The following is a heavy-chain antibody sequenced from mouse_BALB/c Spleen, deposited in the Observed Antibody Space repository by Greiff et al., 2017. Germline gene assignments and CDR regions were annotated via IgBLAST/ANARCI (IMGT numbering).Heavy chain of an antibody. J-gene: IGHJ2*01. Sequence: EVHLVESGAELVKPGASVKLSCTASGFNIKDTYMHWVKQRPEQGLEWIGRIDPANGNTKYDPKFQGKATITADTSSNTAYLQLSSLTSEDTAVYYCANWDYFDYWGQGTTLTVSS. V-gene: IGHV14-3*02. D-gene: IGHD4-1*01. CDR3: ANWDYFDY. CDR1: GFNIKDTY. CDR2: IDPANGNT.